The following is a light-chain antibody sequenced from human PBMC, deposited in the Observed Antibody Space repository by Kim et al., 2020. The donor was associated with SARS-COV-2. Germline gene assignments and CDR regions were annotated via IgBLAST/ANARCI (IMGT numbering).Light chain of an antibody. CDR2: YDS. Sequence: APGKTARITWRGNNIVSKSVHWYQQKPGQAPVLVIYYDSDRPSGIPERFSGSNSGNTATLTISRVEAGDEADYYCQVWDSSSDHVVFGGGTQLTVL. J-gene: IGLJ2*01. CDR3: QVWDSSSDHVV. V-gene: IGLV3-21*04. CDR1: NIVSKS.